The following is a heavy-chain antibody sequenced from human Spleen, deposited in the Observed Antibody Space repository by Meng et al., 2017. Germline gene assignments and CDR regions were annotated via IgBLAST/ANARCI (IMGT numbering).Heavy chain of an antibody. J-gene: IGHJ4*02. CDR1: GYTFDAYW. Sequence: VELVPSGPEGKKPGALVKLSCKPSGYTFDAYWIHWLRQAPGQGLEWMGRIDPNNDHTQYAQNFQGRVTMTSDTSISTVYMELNGLRSDDTAVYYCARDEDISAAGKLFGDYWGQGTLVTVSS. CDR3: ARDEDISAAGKLFGDY. CDR2: IDPNNDHT. D-gene: IGHD6-13*01. V-gene: IGHV1-2*06.